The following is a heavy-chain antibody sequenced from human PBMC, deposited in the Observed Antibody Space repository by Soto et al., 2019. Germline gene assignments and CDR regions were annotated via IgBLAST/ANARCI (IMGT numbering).Heavy chain of an antibody. D-gene: IGHD2-2*02. CDR3: ARNPEVVPAGIGKAPHAFDI. CDR1: GYSFTSYW. CDR2: IYPGDSDT. Sequence: LGESLKISCKGSGYSFTSYWIGWVRQMPGKGLEWMGIIYPGDSDTRYSPSFQGQVTISADKSTSTAYLQWSSLKASDTAMYYCARNPEVVPAGIGKAPHAFDILGQGTMVTVSS. V-gene: IGHV5-51*01. J-gene: IGHJ3*02.